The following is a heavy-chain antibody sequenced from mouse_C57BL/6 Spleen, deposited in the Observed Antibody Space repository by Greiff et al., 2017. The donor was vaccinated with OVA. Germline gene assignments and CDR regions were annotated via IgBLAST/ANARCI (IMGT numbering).Heavy chain of an antibody. CDR1: GFTFTSYG. CDR3: ARSEYYYGRKAMDY. D-gene: IGHD1-1*01. Sequence: DVKLLESGAELVRPGSSVKMSCKASGFTFTSYGINWVQQRPGQGLEWIGYIYIGNGSTEYHEKFKGKATLTSDTSYSTAYMRRSSLTSEDSAMYFCARSEYYYGRKAMDYGGQGTSVTVAS. J-gene: IGHJ4*01. CDR2: IYIGNGST. V-gene: IGHV1-58*01.